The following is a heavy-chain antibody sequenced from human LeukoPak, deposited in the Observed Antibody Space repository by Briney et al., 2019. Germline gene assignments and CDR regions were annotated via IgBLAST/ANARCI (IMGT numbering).Heavy chain of an antibody. CDR3: ARCEDTAMAEVALDI. V-gene: IGHV3-21*01. CDR2: ISSSSSYI. D-gene: IGHD5-18*01. J-gene: IGHJ3*02. Sequence: GGSLRLSCAASGFTFSSYSMNWVRQAPGKGLEWVSSISSSSSYIYYADSVKGRFTISRDNAKNSLYLQMNSLRAEDTAVYYCARCEDTAMAEVALDIWGQGTMVTVSS. CDR1: GFTFSSYS.